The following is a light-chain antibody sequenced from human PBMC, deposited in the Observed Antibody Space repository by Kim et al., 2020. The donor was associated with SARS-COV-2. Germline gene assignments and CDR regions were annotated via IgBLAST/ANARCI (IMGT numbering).Light chain of an antibody. Sequence: ASVGDRVIITCRDSQNIGTWLAWYQQKPGKAPKLLIYDVSILESGVPSRFSGSGSGTEFTLTINSLQPDDFATYYCQQYRNYYWTFGQGTKVDIK. CDR2: DVS. CDR3: QQYRNYYWT. J-gene: IGKJ1*01. CDR1: QNIGTW. V-gene: IGKV1-5*01.